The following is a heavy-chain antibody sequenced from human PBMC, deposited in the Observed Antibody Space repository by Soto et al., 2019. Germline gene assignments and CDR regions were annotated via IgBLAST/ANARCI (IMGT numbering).Heavy chain of an antibody. D-gene: IGHD3-10*01. CDR3: ARGLYDSGSFYFDF. V-gene: IGHV3-9*01. Sequence: EVDLVESGGGLAQPGRSLRLSCVASGFTFDDHGMHWVRQIPGRGLEWVSGISWNSGSIGSAESVKGRFTISRDNAKTSLYLEMNSLRAEDTAVYYCARGLYDSGSFYFDFWGQGTLVTVSS. J-gene: IGHJ4*02. CDR1: GFTFDDHG. CDR2: ISWNSGSI.